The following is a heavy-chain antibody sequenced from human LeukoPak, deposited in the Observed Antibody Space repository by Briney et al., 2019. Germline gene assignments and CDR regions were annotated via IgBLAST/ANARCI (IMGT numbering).Heavy chain of an antibody. J-gene: IGHJ4*02. CDR3: AKLPGRAADY. Sequence: GGSLRLSCAASGFTFSSSAMSWVRQAPGKGLEWVSGISDSGGSTYYADSVKGRFTISRDNSKNTLYLQMNSLRAEDTAVYYCAKLPGRAADYWGQGTLVTVSS. V-gene: IGHV3-23*01. CDR2: ISDSGGST. CDR1: GFTFSSSA.